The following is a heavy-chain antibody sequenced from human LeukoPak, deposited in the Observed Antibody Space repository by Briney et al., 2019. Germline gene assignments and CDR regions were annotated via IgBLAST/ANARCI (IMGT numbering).Heavy chain of an antibody. CDR2: IYYTGST. Sequence: PSETLSLTCTVSGGSISSSSHYWGWIRQPPGKGLELIGSIYYTGSTSYNPSLKSRVTISVDTSKNQFSLKLSSVTAADTAVYYCASGSSSSLRAYGMDVWGQGTTVTVSS. D-gene: IGHD6-6*01. V-gene: IGHV4-39*01. J-gene: IGHJ6*02. CDR3: ASGSSSSLRAYGMDV. CDR1: GGSISSSSHY.